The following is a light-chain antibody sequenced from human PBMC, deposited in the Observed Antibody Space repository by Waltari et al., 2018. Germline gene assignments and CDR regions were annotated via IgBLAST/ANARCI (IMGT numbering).Light chain of an antibody. Sequence: QSALTQPRSVSGSPGQSVTLSCTGTSSDVGGYNYFSWYQQHPGKAPKLMIYDVSKRPSGVPDRFSGSKSGNTASLTISGLQAEDEADYYCCSYAGIHVVFGGGTKLTVL. CDR3: CSYAGIHVV. CDR1: SSDVGGYNY. V-gene: IGLV2-11*01. J-gene: IGLJ2*01. CDR2: DVS.